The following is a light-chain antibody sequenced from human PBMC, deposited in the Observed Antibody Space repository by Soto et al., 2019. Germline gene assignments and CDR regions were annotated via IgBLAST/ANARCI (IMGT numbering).Light chain of an antibody. CDR2: GAS. CDR3: QQYDNWPRT. V-gene: IGKV3-15*01. J-gene: IGKJ4*01. CDR1: QSVTSN. Sequence: EIVMTQSPATLSVSPGERATLSCRASQSVTSNLAWYQQKPGQAPRLLINGASTRAAGIPARFIGSGSETEFTLTISSLQSEDFAVYYCQQYDNWPRTFGGGTKVEIK.